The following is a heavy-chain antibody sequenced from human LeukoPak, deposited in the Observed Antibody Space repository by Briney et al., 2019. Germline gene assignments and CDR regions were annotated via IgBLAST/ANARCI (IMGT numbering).Heavy chain of an antibody. CDR2: ISSSGSTI. CDR3: ARLFVYGSGAEAFDY. J-gene: IGHJ4*02. CDR1: GFTFSDYY. Sequence: GGSLRLSCAASGFTFSDYYMSWIRQAPGKGLEWVSYISSSGSTIYYADSVKGRFTISRDNAKNSLYLQMDSLRAEDTAVYYCARLFVYGSGAEAFDYWGQGALVTVSS. D-gene: IGHD3-10*01. V-gene: IGHV3-11*04.